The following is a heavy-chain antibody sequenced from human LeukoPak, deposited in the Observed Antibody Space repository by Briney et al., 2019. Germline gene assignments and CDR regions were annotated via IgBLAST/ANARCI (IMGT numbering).Heavy chain of an antibody. V-gene: IGHV1-69*04. CDR3: ARDLDDSSGYWSYYYYGMDV. CDR1: GGTFSIYT. D-gene: IGHD3-22*01. J-gene: IGHJ6*02. CDR2: IIPIHGIA. Sequence: ASVKVSCKASGGTFSIYTISWVRQAPGQGLEWMGRIIPIHGIANYAQKFQGRVTITADKSTSTAYMELSSLRSEDTAVYYCARDLDDSSGYWSYYYYGMDVWGQGTTVTVSS.